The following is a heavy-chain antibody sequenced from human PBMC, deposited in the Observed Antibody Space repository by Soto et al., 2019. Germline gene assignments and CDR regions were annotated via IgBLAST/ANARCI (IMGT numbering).Heavy chain of an antibody. Sequence: GGPLRLSCASSGFLFSSYGMHCVAHAPGKGLEWVAVISYDGSDKFYADSVKGRFITSRDNSKNTASLQMNSLRADDTVVYYCGKSPDFSYYSMAVWAQGTTSTV. J-gene: IGHJ6*02. CDR3: GKSPDFSYYSMAV. CDR2: ISYDGSDK. CDR1: GFLFSSYG. V-gene: IGHV3-30*18.